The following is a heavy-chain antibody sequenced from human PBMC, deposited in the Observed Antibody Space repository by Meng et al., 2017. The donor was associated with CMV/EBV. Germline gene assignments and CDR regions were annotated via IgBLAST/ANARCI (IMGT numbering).Heavy chain of an antibody. V-gene: IGHV3-21*01. CDR2: ISSSSSYI. CDR3: ARDFPLVVVPAAGFDP. Sequence: SGFPFSSYSMNWVRQAPGKGLEWVSSISSSSSYIYYADSVKGRFTISRDNAKNSLYLQMNSLRAEDTAVYYCARDFPLVVVPAAGFDPWGQGTLVTVSS. D-gene: IGHD2-2*01. J-gene: IGHJ5*02. CDR1: GFPFSSYS.